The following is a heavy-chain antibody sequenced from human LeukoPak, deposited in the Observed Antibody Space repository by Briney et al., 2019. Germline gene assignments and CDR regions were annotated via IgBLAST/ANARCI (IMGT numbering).Heavy chain of an antibody. Sequence: ASVKVSCKASGYTFTSYGISWVRQAPGQGLEWMGWISAYNGNTNYAQKLQGRVTMTTDTSTSTAYMELRSLRSDDTAVYYCARAMYDFWSGDNNWFDPWGQGTLVTVSS. J-gene: IGHJ5*02. D-gene: IGHD3-3*01. V-gene: IGHV1-18*01. CDR1: GYTFTSYG. CDR2: ISAYNGNT. CDR3: ARAMYDFWSGDNNWFDP.